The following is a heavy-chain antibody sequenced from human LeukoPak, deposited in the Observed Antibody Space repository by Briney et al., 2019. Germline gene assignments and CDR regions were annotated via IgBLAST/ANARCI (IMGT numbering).Heavy chain of an antibody. J-gene: IGHJ4*02. D-gene: IGHD2-2*01. CDR3: ARIAVPYCSSTSCYTFDY. V-gene: IGHV3-21*01. Sequence: PGGSLRLSCAASGFTFSSYRMNWVCQAPGKGLEWVASISATNDYIYYADSLKGRFTISRDNAKNSLYLQMNSLRAEDTAVYYCARIAVPYCSSTSCYTFDYWGQGTLVTVSS. CDR2: ISATNDYI. CDR1: GFTFSSYR.